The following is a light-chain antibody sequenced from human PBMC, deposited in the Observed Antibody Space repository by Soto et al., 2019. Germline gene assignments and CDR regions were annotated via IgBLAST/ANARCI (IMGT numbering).Light chain of an antibody. Sequence: IQMTQSPSSLAASVGDRITITCRASQTISTYVNWYRQKSGAAPELLLYDASTLQSGVPSRFSGGASGTDFTLTISSLQLEVLATYYCQQTYNTPLTFAQGTKVEIK. CDR2: DAS. CDR3: QQTYNTPLT. CDR1: QTISTY. J-gene: IGKJ1*01. V-gene: IGKV1-39*01.